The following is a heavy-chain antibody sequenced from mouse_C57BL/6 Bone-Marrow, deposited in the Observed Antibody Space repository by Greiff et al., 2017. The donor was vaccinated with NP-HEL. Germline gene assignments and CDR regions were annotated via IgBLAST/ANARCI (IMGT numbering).Heavy chain of an antibody. Sequence: QVHVKQSGAELVKPGASVKMSCKASGYTFTTYPIEWMKQNHGKSLEWIGNFHPYNDDTKYNEKFKGKATLTVEKSSSTVYLELSRLTSDDSAVYYCARGRYDYDSAWFAYWGQGTLVTVSA. CDR2: FHPYNDDT. CDR3: ARGRYDYDSAWFAY. D-gene: IGHD2-4*01. CDR1: GYTFTTYP. J-gene: IGHJ3*01. V-gene: IGHV1-47*01.